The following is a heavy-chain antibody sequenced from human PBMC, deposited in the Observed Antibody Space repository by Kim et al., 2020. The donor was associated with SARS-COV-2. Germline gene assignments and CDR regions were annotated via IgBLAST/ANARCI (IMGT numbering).Heavy chain of an antibody. J-gene: IGHJ4*02. CDR3: ARDPRVIEGYFDY. V-gene: IGHV3-33*01. D-gene: IGHD2-21*01. CDR2: IWYDGSNE. CDR1: GFTFSNYG. Sequence: LSLSCAASGFTFSNYGMHWVRQAPGKGLEWVALIWYDGSNEYYAESVKGRFTISRDNSKNTLYLQMDSLRAEDTAMYYCARDPRVIEGYFDYWGQGA.